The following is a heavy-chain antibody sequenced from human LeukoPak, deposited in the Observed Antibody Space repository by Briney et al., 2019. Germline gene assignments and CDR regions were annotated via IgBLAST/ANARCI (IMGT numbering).Heavy chain of an antibody. CDR1: GGSISSSSYY. CDR2: IYYSGST. CDR3: ARGNIRNCSGGSCYYFGYAFDI. V-gene: IGHV4-39*07. D-gene: IGHD2-15*01. Sequence: PSETLSLTCTVSGGSISSSSYYWGWIRQPPGKGLEWIGSIYYSGSTYYNPSLKSRVTISVDTSKNQFSLKLSSVTAADTAVYYCARGNIRNCSGGSCYYFGYAFDIWGQGTMVTVSS. J-gene: IGHJ3*02.